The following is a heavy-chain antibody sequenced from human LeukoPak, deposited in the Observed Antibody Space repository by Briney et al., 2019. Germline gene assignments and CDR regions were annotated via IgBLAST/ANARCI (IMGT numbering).Heavy chain of an antibody. V-gene: IGHV1-46*01. CDR3: ARDSLKDDYSHFDY. J-gene: IGHJ4*02. CDR2: INPRGDST. D-gene: IGHD4-11*01. CDR1: GYTFTSYY. Sequence: ASVKVSCKASGYTFTSYYMHWVRQAPGQGLEWMGIINPRGDSTTYAQKFQGRVTMTRDTSTSTVYMELSSLRSEDTAMYYCARDSLKDDYSHFDYWGQGTLVIVSS.